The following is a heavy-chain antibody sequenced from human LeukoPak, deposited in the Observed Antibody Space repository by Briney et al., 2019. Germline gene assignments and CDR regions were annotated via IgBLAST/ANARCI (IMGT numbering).Heavy chain of an antibody. CDR1: GGSISSYY. CDR3: ARDRPSTIFGVVTPEHYFDY. J-gene: IGHJ4*02. V-gene: IGHV4-4*07. D-gene: IGHD3-3*01. Sequence: SETLSLTCTVSGGSISSYYWSWIRQPAGKGLEWIGRIYTSGSTNYNPSLKSRVTMSVDTSKNQFSLKLSSVTAADTAVYYCARDRPSTIFGVVTPEHYFDYWGQGTLVTVSS. CDR2: IYTSGST.